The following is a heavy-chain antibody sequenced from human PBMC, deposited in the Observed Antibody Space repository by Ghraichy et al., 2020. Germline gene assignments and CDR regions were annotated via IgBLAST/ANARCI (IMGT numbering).Heavy chain of an antibody. Sequence: GGSLRLSCAASGFTFSHYSMNLVRQAPGKGLEWVSSISTNSNTIDYSDSVKSRFTISRDNAANSLYLQMDSLRAEDTAVYYCARDHGGLGGAMSGPVDCWGQGTLVTVSS. CDR2: ISTNSNTI. D-gene: IGHD6-19*01. V-gene: IGHV3-48*01. J-gene: IGHJ4*02. CDR3: ARDHGGLGGAMSGPVDC. CDR1: GFTFSHYS.